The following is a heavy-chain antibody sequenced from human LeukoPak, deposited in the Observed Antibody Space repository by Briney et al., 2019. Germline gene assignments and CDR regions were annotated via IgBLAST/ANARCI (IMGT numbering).Heavy chain of an antibody. J-gene: IGHJ4*02. V-gene: IGHV3-7*01. CDR2: IKPDGSEK. CDR1: GFTFSTYW. CDR3: ARSRFYFDY. Sequence: GGSLRLSCSASGFTFSTYWMGWVRQAPGKGLEWVAKIKPDGSEKDHVDSVKGRFTISRDNAKNSLYLQLNSLRAEDTAVYYCARSRFYFDYWGQGTLVTVSS.